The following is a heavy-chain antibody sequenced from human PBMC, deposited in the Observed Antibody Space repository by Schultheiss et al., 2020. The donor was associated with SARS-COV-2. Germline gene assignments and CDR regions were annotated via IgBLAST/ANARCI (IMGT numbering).Heavy chain of an antibody. J-gene: IGHJ4*02. CDR3: ARDHGSGSFYYFDY. V-gene: IGHV3-23*01. CDR2: ITGSGDI. Sequence: GGSLRLSCAASGFTFSGYAMNWVRQAPGQGLEWVSDITGSGDIHYADSVKGRFTISRDNSKNTLYLQMNSLRAEDTAVYYCARDHGSGSFYYFDYWGQGTLVTVSS. D-gene: IGHD3-10*01. CDR1: GFTFSGYA.